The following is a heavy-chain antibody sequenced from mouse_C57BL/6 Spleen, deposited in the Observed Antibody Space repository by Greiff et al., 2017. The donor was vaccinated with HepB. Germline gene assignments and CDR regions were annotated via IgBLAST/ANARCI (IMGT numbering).Heavy chain of an antibody. CDR1: GYTFTDYN. CDR2: IKPNNGGT. J-gene: IGHJ3*01. CDR3: APYYYDRLFAC. V-gene: IGHV1-22*01. Sequence: VQLQQSGPELVKPGASVKMSCKASGYTFTDYNMHWVKQSHGKSLEWIGYIKPNNGGTSYNQKFKGKATFTVNKSSSTAYMELRSLTSEDSAVYYCAPYYYDRLFACWGQRTLVTVSA. D-gene: IGHD2-4*01.